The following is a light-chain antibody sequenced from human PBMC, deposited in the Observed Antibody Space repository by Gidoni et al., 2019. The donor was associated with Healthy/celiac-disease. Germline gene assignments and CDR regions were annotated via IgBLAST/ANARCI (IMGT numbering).Light chain of an antibody. Sequence: DIQRTQSPSSLSASVGDRVTITCRASQSISSYLNWYQQKPGKAPKLLIYAASSLQSGVPSRFSGSGSGTDFPLTISSLQPEDFAIYYCLQSYSTSWTFGQGTKVEIK. V-gene: IGKV1-39*01. CDR1: QSISSY. CDR2: AAS. J-gene: IGKJ1*01. CDR3: LQSYSTSWT.